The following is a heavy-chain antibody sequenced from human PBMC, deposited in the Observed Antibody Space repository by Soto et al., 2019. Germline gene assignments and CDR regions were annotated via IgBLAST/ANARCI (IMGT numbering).Heavy chain of an antibody. V-gene: IGHV3-30-3*01. D-gene: IGHD2-15*01. CDR3: ARDRTRRSYYGMDV. CDR2: ISYDGSNK. Sequence: QVQLVESGGGVVQPGRSLRLSCAASGFTFSSYAMHWVRQAPGKGLEWVAVISYDGSNKYYADSVKGRFTISRDNSKNTLYLQMNSLRAEDTAVYYCARDRTRRSYYGMDVWGQGTTVTVSS. J-gene: IGHJ6*02. CDR1: GFTFSSYA.